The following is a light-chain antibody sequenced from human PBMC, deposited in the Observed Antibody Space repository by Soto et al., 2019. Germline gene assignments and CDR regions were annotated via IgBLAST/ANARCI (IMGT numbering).Light chain of an antibody. CDR1: SSDVGGYNY. Sequence: QSALTQPASVSGSPGQSITISCTGTSSDVGGYNYVSWYQQHPGKAPKLMIYDVSNRPSGVSNRFSGSKSDNTASLTISGLQAEDEADYYCSSYTRSSTLVLFGGGTQLTVL. J-gene: IGLJ2*01. CDR2: DVS. V-gene: IGLV2-14*03. CDR3: SSYTRSSTLVL.